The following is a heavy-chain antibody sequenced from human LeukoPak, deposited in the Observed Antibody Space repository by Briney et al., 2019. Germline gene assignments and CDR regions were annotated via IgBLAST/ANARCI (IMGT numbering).Heavy chain of an antibody. CDR1: GGSFSGYY. V-gene: IGHV4-34*01. D-gene: IGHD2-2*01. CDR2: INHSGST. CDR3: ARRRDIVVDGSTVFDY. Sequence: SETLSLTCAVYGGSFSGYYWSWIRQPPGKGLEWIGEINHSGSTNYNPSLKSRVTISVDTSKNQFSLKLSSVTAADTAVYYCARRRDIVVDGSTVFDYWGQGTLVTVSS. J-gene: IGHJ4*02.